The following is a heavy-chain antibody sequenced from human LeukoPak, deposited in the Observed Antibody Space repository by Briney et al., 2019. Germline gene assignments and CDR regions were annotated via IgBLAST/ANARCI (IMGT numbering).Heavy chain of an antibody. CDR3: AKDIRYSSGSDAFDI. CDR2: ISGSGGST. V-gene: IGHV3-23*01. D-gene: IGHD6-19*01. Sequence: GGSLRLSCAASGFTFSSYAMSWVRQAPGKGLEWVSGISGSGGSTYYADSVKGRFTISRDNSKNTLYLQMSSPRAEDTALYFCAKDIRYSSGSDAFDIWGQGTMVTVSS. CDR1: GFTFSSYA. J-gene: IGHJ3*02.